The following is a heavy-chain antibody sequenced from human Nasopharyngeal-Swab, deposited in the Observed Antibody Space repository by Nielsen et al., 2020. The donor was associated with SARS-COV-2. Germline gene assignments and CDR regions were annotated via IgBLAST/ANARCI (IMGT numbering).Heavy chain of an antibody. J-gene: IGHJ4*02. Sequence: SETLSLTCTVSGGSVSSGRYNWSGNRQPPGKGLEWIGYIYYSGSTNYNPSLKSRVTISVDTSKNQFSLKLSSVTAADTAVYYCARVLTTTVTIDYWGQGTLVTVSS. D-gene: IGHD4-17*01. CDR2: IYYSGST. V-gene: IGHV4-61*01. CDR3: ARVLTTTVTIDY. CDR1: GGSVSSGRYN.